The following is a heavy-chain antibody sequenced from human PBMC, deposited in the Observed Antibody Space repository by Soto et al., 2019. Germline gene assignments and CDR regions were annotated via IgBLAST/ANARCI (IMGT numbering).Heavy chain of an antibody. V-gene: IGHV3-13*01. CDR2: IGTAGDT. CDR1: GFTFSSYD. CDR3: ARGWLATGGSLSYMDV. Sequence: GGSLRLSCAASGFTFSSYDMHWVRQATGKGLEWVSAIGTAGDTYYPGSVEGRFTISRENAKNSLYLQMNSLRAGDTALYYCARGWLATGGSLSYMDVWGKGTTVTVSS. D-gene: IGHD6-13*01. J-gene: IGHJ6*03.